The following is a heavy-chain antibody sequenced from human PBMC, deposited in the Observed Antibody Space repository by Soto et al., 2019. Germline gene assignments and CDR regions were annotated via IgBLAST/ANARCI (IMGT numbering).Heavy chain of an antibody. Sequence: QVQLVQSGAEVKNPGASVKVSCKASGYTFTDYYMHWVRQAPGQGLEWMGWISPKSGGTKYAEKFQGRVTMTRDTTINTAYMELSRLRFDDAAVYYCARGGGSYNTDYWGQGTLVTVSS. CDR3: ARGGGSYNTDY. J-gene: IGHJ4*02. D-gene: IGHD1-26*01. CDR2: ISPKSGGT. CDR1: GYTFTDYY. V-gene: IGHV1-2*02.